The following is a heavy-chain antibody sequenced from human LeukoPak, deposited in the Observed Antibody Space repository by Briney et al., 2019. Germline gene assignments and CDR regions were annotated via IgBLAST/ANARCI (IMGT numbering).Heavy chain of an antibody. CDR2: IIPIFGTA. J-gene: IGHJ4*02. D-gene: IGHD6-13*01. CDR1: GGTFSSYA. Sequence: SVKVSCKASGGTFSSYAISWVRQAPGQGLEWMGGIIPIFGTANYAQKFQGRVTITADESTSTANMELSSLRSEDTAVYYCARGLAAAGQGPLYWGQGTLVTVSS. V-gene: IGHV1-69*13. CDR3: ARGLAAAGQGPLY.